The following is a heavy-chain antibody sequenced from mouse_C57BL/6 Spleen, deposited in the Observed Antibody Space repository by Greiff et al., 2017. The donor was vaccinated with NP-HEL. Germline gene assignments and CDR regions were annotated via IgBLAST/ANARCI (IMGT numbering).Heavy chain of an antibody. V-gene: IGHV2-5*01. CDR3: AKGGDYSNYSGIDY. Sequence: VKLMESGPGLVQPSQSLSITCTVSGFSLTSYGVHWVRQSPGKGLEWLGVIWRGGSTDYNAAFMSRLSITKDNSKSQVFFKMNSLQADDTAIYYCAKGGDYSNYSGIDYWGQGTTLTVSS. CDR1: GFSLTSYG. CDR2: IWRGGST. J-gene: IGHJ2*01. D-gene: IGHD2-5*01.